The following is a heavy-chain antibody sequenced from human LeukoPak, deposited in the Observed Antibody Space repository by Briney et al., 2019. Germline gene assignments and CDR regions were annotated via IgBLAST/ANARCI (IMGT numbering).Heavy chain of an antibody. CDR3: ARGRYSSGWYLDY. Sequence: ASETLSLXCAVYGGSFSGYYWSWIRQPPGKGLEWIGEINHSGSTNYNPSLKSRVTTSVDTSKNQFSLKLSSVTAADTAVYYCARGRYSSGWYLDYWGQGTLVTVSS. V-gene: IGHV4-34*01. CDR2: INHSGST. CDR1: GGSFSGYY. J-gene: IGHJ4*02. D-gene: IGHD6-19*01.